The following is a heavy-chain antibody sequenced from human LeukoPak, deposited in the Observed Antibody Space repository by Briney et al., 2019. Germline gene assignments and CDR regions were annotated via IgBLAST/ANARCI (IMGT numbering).Heavy chain of an antibody. CDR1: GFTFGDYA. Sequence: GGSLRLSCTASGFTFGDYAMSWFRQAPGKGLEWVGFIRSKAYGGTTEYAASVKGRFTISRDDSKSIAYLQMNSLKTEDTAVYYCTRVFRHGDYTPCSDYWGQGTLVTVSS. CDR2: IRSKAYGGTT. CDR3: TRVFRHGDYTPCSDY. J-gene: IGHJ4*02. D-gene: IGHD4-17*01. V-gene: IGHV3-49*03.